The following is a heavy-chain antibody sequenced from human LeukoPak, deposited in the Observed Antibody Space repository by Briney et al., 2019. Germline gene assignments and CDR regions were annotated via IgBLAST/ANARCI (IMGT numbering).Heavy chain of an antibody. V-gene: IGHV3-23*01. CDR2: ISGSGGER. D-gene: IGHD3-10*01. J-gene: IGHJ5*02. CDR3: AKLPREMVRGVMRWFDP. Sequence: GGSLRLSCAASGFTFSNYGMSWVRQAPGKGLQWVSGISGSGGERYYTESVKGRFTISRDNSKNTLYLQMNSLRAEDTAVYYCAKLPREMVRGVMRWFDPWGQGTLVTVSS. CDR1: GFTFSNYG.